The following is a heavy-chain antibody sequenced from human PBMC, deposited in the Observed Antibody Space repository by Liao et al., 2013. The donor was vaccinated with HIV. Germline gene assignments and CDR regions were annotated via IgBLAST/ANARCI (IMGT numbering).Heavy chain of an antibody. CDR1: GGSIRSYY. J-gene: IGHJ1*01. V-gene: IGHV4-59*01. Sequence: QVQLQESGPGLVKPSETLSLTCTVSGGSIRSYYWSWIRQPPGKGLEWIGYIYYSGSTNYNPSLKSRVTISVDTSKNQFSLKLSSVTAADTAVYYCARARGSSWRGEYFQHWGQGTLVTVSS. D-gene: IGHD6-13*01. CDR2: IYYSGST. CDR3: ARARGSSWRGEYFQH.